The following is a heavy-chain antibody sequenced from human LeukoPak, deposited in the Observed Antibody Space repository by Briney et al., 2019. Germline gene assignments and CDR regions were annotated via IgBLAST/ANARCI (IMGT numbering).Heavy chain of an antibody. CDR3: ARLMRFLEWNVDLNWFDP. J-gene: IGHJ5*02. CDR2: IYTSGST. V-gene: IGHV4-4*09. Sequence: SETLSLTCSVSGGPICSYYWSWIRQPPGKGLVWIGYIYTSGSTNYNPSLKSRVTISRDTSKNQFSLKLSCVPAADTAVYYCARLMRFLEWNVDLNWFDPWGQGTLVTVSS. CDR1: GGPICSYY. D-gene: IGHD3-3*01.